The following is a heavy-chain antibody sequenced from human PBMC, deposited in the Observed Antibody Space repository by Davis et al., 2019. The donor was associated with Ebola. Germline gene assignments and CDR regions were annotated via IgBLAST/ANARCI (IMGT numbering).Heavy chain of an antibody. CDR3: AREGTLWFGELLYKDYYYGMDV. D-gene: IGHD3-10*01. J-gene: IGHJ6*02. V-gene: IGHV4-34*01. Sequence: SETLSLTCAVYGGSFSGYYWTWIRQPPGKGLEWIGEINHSGSTNYNPALKSRVTISVDRSKNQFSLKLSSVTAADTAVYYCAREGTLWFGELLYKDYYYGMDVWGQGTTVTVSS. CDR2: INHSGST. CDR1: GGSFSGYY.